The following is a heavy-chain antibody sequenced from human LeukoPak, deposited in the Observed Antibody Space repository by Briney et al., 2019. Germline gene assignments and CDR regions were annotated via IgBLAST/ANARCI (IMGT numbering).Heavy chain of an antibody. D-gene: IGHD2-15*01. V-gene: IGHV4-39*01. CDR1: GGSISSTSDY. CDR3: ARLCVDIVVVVAAKGGWYFDL. J-gene: IGHJ2*01. Sequence: SETLSLTCTVSGGSISSTSDYWGWIRQPPGKGLEWIGNIYYSGSTYYNPSLKSRVTISVDTSKNQFSLKLSSVTAADTAVYYCARLCVDIVVVVAAKGGWYFDLWGRGTLVTVSS. CDR2: IYYSGST.